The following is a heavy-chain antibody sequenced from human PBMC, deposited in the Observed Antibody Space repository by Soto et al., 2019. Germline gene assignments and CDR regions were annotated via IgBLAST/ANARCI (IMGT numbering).Heavy chain of an antibody. Sequence: QVQLVESGGGVVQPGRSLRLSCAASGFTFSSYGMHWVRQAPGKGLEWVAVIWYDGSNKYYADSVKGRFTISRDNSKNRLSLQMNSLRAEDTAVYYCAREREDIVATIRPYYFDYWGQGTLVTVSS. CDR1: GFTFSSYG. CDR3: AREREDIVATIRPYYFDY. D-gene: IGHD5-12*01. J-gene: IGHJ4*02. CDR2: IWYDGSNK. V-gene: IGHV3-33*01.